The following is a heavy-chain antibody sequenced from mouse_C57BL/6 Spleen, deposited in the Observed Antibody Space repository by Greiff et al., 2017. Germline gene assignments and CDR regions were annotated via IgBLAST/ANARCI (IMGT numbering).Heavy chain of an antibody. CDR2: IDPETGGT. CDR1: GYTFTDYE. V-gene: IGHV1-15*01. CDR3: TRGGPYFDV. J-gene: IGHJ1*03. Sequence: VKLMESGAELVRPGASVTLSCKASGYTFTDYEMHWVKQTPVHGLEWIGAIDPETGGTAYNQKFKGKAILTADKSSSTAYMELRSLTSEDSAVYYCTRGGPYFDVWGTGTTVTVSS.